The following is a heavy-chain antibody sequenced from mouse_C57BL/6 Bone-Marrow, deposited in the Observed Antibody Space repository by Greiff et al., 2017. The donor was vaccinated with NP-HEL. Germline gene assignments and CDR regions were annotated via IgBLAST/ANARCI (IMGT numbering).Heavy chain of an antibody. Sequence: EVKLVESGGGLVKPGGSLKLSCAASGFTFSDYGMHWVRQAPEKGLEWVAYISSGSSTIYYADTVKGRFTISRDNAKNTLFLQMTSLRSEDTAMYYCANYYGSSYEYYYAMDYWGQGTSVTVSS. V-gene: IGHV5-17*01. CDR2: ISSGSSTI. CDR3: ANYYGSSYEYYYAMDY. CDR1: GFTFSDYG. D-gene: IGHD1-1*01. J-gene: IGHJ4*01.